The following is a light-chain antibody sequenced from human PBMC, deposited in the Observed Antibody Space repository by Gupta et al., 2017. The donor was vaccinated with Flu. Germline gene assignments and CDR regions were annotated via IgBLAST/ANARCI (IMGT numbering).Light chain of an antibody. CDR3: EVYDATADLWV. J-gene: IGLJ3*02. CDR1: NLGFKT. V-gene: IGLV3-21*02. CDR2: DDV. Sequence: SYVLTQSPSVSVAPGQTARLTCGGHNLGFKTVHWYQQRPGQAPVLVIFDDVDRPSGIPERFSGSNSGATATLTITWVEAGDEADYHCEVYDATADLWVFGGGTRLTVL.